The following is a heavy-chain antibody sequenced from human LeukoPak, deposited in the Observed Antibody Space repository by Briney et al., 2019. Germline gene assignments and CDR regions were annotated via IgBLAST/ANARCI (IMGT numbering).Heavy chain of an antibody. Sequence: GGSLRLSCAASGFTFDDYAMHWVRQAPGKGLEWVSGISWNSGSIGYADSVKGRFTISRDNAKNSLYLQMNSLRAEDTALYYCAKDFGDLWSGSEFDYWGQGTLVTVSS. D-gene: IGHD3-3*01. CDR3: AKDFGDLWSGSEFDY. V-gene: IGHV3-9*01. J-gene: IGHJ4*02. CDR2: ISWNSGSI. CDR1: GFTFDDYA.